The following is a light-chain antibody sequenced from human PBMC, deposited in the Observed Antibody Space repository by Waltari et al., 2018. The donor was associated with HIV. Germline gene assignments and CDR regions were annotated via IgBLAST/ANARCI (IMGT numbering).Light chain of an antibody. V-gene: IGLV2-8*01. CDR2: EVS. J-gene: IGLJ2*01. CDR1: SSDVGGYNY. Sequence: QSALTQPPSASGSAGQSVTISCTGTSSDVGGYNYVSWYQQHPGKAPKLMIFEVSKRPSGVPGRCSGCKSGNTASLTVSGLQAEDEADYFCSSYAGSNNWVFGGGTKLTVL. CDR3: SSYAGSNNWV.